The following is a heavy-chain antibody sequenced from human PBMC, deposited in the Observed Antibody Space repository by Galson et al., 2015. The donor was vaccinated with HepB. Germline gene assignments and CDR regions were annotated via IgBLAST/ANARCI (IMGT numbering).Heavy chain of an antibody. Sequence: SLRLSCAASGFTFSSYAMSWVRQAPGKGLEWVSAVSGPGGSTYYADSVKGRFTISRDNSKNTLYLQVNSLRAEDTAIYYCAKVDSYYYASASDYWGQGTLVTASS. CDR2: VSGPGGST. J-gene: IGHJ4*02. V-gene: IGHV3-23*01. CDR1: GFTFSSYA. D-gene: IGHD3-10*01. CDR3: AKVDSYYYASASDY.